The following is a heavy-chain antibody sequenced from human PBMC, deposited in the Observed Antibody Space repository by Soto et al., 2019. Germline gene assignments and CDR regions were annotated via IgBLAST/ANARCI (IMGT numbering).Heavy chain of an antibody. CDR3: ARVGISSPDAFDI. D-gene: IGHD6-13*01. V-gene: IGHV4-31*03. CDR2: IYYTGNT. J-gene: IGHJ3*02. CDR1: GGSIISGGYY. Sequence: SETLSLTCTVSGGSIISGGYYFICVREHPEKGLELIGYIYYTGNTYYNASLKSRVTISVDTSSNQFSLKLSSVTAADTAVYYCARVGISSPDAFDIWGQGTTVTVSS.